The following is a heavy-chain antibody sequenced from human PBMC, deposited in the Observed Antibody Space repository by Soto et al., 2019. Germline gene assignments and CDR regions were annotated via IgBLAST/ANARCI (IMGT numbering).Heavy chain of an antibody. CDR1: GYSISSGYY. CDR3: ARDGDYGSGSYAFYY. CDR2: IYHSGST. V-gene: IGHV4-38-2*02. Sequence: NPSETLSLTCAVSGYSISSGYYWGWIRQPPGKGLEWIGSIYHSGSTYYNPSLKSRVTISVDTSKNQFSLKLSSVTAADTAVYYCARDGDYGSGSYAFYYWGQGTLVTVSS. D-gene: IGHD3-10*01. J-gene: IGHJ4*02.